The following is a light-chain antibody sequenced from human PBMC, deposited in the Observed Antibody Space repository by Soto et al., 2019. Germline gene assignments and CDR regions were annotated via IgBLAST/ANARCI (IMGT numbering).Light chain of an antibody. J-gene: IGKJ5*01. CDR1: QSVNSN. CDR3: QQYYDWPIT. Sequence: EMVMTQSPAILSVSPGESATLSCRASQSVNSNYLAWYQQHPGQPPRLLIYGISTRAPGIPARFSGSGSGTEFTLTISSLQSEDFAVYYCQQYYDWPITFGQGTRLEIK. CDR2: GIS. V-gene: IGKV3-15*01.